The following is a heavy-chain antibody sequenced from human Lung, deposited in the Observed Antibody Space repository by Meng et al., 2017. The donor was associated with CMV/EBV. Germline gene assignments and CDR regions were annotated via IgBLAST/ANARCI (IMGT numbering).Heavy chain of an antibody. Sequence: XVXVSXXASGGTFSSYAISWVRQAPGQGLEWMGGIIPIFGTANYAQKFQGRVTITTDESTSTAYMELSSLRSEDTAVYYCARDAGGSSPSGYFELWGRGTXVTVSS. D-gene: IGHD6-6*01. V-gene: IGHV1-69*05. CDR3: ARDAGGSSPSGYFEL. J-gene: IGHJ2*01. CDR2: IIPIFGTA. CDR1: GGTFSSYA.